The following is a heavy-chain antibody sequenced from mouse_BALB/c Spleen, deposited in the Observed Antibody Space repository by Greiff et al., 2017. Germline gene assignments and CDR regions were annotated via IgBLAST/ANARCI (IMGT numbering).Heavy chain of an antibody. CDR2: ISYDGSN. J-gene: IGHJ2*01. V-gene: IGHV3-6*02. Sequence: EVKLMESGPSLVKPSQTLSLTCSVTGDSITSGYYWNWIRQFPGNKLEWMGYISYDGSNNYNPSLKNRISITRDTSKNQFFLKLNSVTTEDTATYYCARGGRFDYWGQGTTLTVSS. D-gene: IGHD6-1*01. CDR3: ARGGRFDY. CDR1: GDSITSGYY.